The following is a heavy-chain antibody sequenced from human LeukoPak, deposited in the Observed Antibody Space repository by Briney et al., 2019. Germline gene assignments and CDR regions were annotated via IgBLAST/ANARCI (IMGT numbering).Heavy chain of an antibody. V-gene: IGHV4-59*01. Sequence: SETQSLTCTVSGGSISSYYWSWIRQPPGKGLEWIGYIYYSGSTNYNPSLKSRVTISVDTSKNQFSLKLSSVTAADTAVYYCARGGIAARPDWFDPWGQGTLVTVSS. CDR2: IYYSGST. J-gene: IGHJ5*02. CDR3: ARGGIAARPDWFDP. CDR1: GGSISSYY. D-gene: IGHD6-6*01.